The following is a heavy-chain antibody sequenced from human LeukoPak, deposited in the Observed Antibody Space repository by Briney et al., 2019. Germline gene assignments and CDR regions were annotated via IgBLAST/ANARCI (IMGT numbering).Heavy chain of an antibody. Sequence: SETLSLTCTVSGGSISSYYWSWIRQPPGKGLEWIGYINYSESTNYNPSPKSRVTISVDTSKNQFSLKLSSVTAADTAVYYCARTNYYDSSGYSYYFDYWGQGTLVTVSS. CDR2: INYSEST. CDR3: ARTNYYDSSGYSYYFDY. J-gene: IGHJ4*02. V-gene: IGHV4-59*01. D-gene: IGHD3-22*01. CDR1: GGSISSYY.